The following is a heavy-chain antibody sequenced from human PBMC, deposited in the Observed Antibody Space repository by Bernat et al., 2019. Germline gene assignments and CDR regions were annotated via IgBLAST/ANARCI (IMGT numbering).Heavy chain of an antibody. V-gene: IGHV3-7*03. Sequence: VQLVESGGGLVQPGGSLRLSCAASGFTFSTYWMSWVRQAPGKGLEWVANIKQDGSEKYYVDSVKGRFTISRDNAKNSLYLQMNSLRPEDTAVYYCASQQLAALFDYWGQGTLVTVSS. CDR2: IKQDGSEK. CDR3: ASQQLAALFDY. D-gene: IGHD6-13*01. CDR1: GFTFSTYW. J-gene: IGHJ4*02.